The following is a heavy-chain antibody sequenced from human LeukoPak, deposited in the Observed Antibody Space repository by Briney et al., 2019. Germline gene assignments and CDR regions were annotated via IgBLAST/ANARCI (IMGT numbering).Heavy chain of an antibody. CDR3: AREQKTTVEFLFDY. Sequence: GGSLRLSCAATGFTFSNYAIHWGRQAPGKGLEWVAFISDDGSRQHYADSVKGRLTISRDNSKNTLYLQMNSLRAEDTAVYYCAREQKTTVEFLFDYWGQGTLVTVSS. CDR2: ISDDGSRQ. V-gene: IGHV3-30-3*01. J-gene: IGHJ4*02. D-gene: IGHD4-11*01. CDR1: GFTFSNYA.